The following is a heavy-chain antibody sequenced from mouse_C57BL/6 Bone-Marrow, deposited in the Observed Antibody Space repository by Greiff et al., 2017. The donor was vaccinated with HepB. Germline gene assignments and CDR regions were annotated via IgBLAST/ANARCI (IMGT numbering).Heavy chain of an antibody. J-gene: IGHJ2*01. CDR3: TTDGYYPFDY. CDR2: IDPENGDT. D-gene: IGHD2-3*01. V-gene: IGHV14-4*01. Sequence: EVQRVESGAELVRPGASVKLSCTASGFNIKDDYMHWVKQRPEQGLEWIGWIDPENGDTEYASKFQGKATITADTSSNTAYLQLSSLTSEDTAVYYCTTDGYYPFDYWGQGTTLTVSS. CDR1: GFNIKDDY.